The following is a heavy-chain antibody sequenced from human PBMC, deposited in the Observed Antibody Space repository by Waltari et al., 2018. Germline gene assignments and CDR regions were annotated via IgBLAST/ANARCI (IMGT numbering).Heavy chain of an antibody. Sequence: EVQLVQSGAEVKKPGESLKISCKGSGYSFTSYWIGWVRQMPGKVLEWMGIIDPGDSDNRYSPSFQGQGTMSADKSISTAYLQWSSLKASDTAMYYCARSLVRGVIITFFDYWGQGTLVTVSS. CDR2: IDPGDSDN. CDR1: GYSFTSYW. J-gene: IGHJ4*02. CDR3: ARSLVRGVIITFFDY. D-gene: IGHD3-10*01. V-gene: IGHV5-51*01.